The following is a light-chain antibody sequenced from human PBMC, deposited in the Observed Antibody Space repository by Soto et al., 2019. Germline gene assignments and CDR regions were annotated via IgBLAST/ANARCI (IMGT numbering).Light chain of an antibody. V-gene: IGKV1-9*01. Sequence: IQLTQSPSSLSASGGDRVTITCRASQGIGSNLTWYLQKPGEAPKLLVYGASTLQSGVPSRFSGSGSGTVFTLTITSLQPEDFATYHCQQSNSYPLTFGGGTKV. CDR1: QGIGSN. CDR2: GAS. CDR3: QQSNSYPLT. J-gene: IGKJ4*01.